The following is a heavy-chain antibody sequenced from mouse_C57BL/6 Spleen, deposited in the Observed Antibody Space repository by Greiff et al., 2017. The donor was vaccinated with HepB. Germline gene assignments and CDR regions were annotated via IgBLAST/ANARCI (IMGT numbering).Heavy chain of an antibody. CDR1: GYTFTSYW. V-gene: IGHV1-53*01. D-gene: IGHD2-2*01. CDR3: SRGEGYYGYAGDVDY. Sequence: QVQLQQPGTELVKPGASVKLSCKASGYTFTSYWMHWVKQRPGQGLEWIGNINPSNGGTNYNEKFKSKATLTVDKSSSTAYMQLSSLTSEDSAVYDWSRGEGYYGYAGDVDYWGQGTTLTVSS. J-gene: IGHJ2*01. CDR2: INPSNGGT.